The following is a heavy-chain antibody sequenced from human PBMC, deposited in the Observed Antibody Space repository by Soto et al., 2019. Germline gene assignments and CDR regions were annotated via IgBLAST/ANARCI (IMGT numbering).Heavy chain of an antibody. CDR1: GYSFTTSW. J-gene: IGHJ4*02. D-gene: IGHD6-6*01. CDR2: LAPSDSYT. CDR3: ARHLGHRAARPTDD. Sequence: PGEALTISCEGSGYSFTTSWISWVRQMPVKGLEWMGRLAPSDSYTKYSPSFQGQVTISADKSIRTAYLQWRSLQASDTAMYYCARHLGHRAARPTDDWGQRTLVTVSS. V-gene: IGHV5-10-1*04.